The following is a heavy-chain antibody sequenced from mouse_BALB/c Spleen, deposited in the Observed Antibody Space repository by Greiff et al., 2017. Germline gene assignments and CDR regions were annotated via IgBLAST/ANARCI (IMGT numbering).Heavy chain of an antibody. J-gene: IGHJ4*01. V-gene: IGHV1-18*01. CDR3: ARYYGSSYYYAMDY. Sequence: VQLKQSGPELVKPGASMKISCKASGYSFTGYTMNWVKQSHGKNLEWIGLINPYNGGTSYNQKFKGKATLTVDKSSSTAYMELLSLTSEDSAVYYCARYYGSSYYYAMDYWGQGTSVTVSS. D-gene: IGHD1-1*01. CDR1: GYSFTGYT. CDR2: INPYNGGT.